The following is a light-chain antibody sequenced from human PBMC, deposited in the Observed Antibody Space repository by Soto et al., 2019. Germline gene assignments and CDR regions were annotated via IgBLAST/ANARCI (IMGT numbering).Light chain of an antibody. Sequence: EIVMTQSPATLSVSPGERATLSCRASQSVSSNLAWYQQKPGQAPRLLIYGASSRATGIPDRFSGSGSGTDFTDTISIVEDEDCAVYFCQKYCSSPQTLGQGTKVEIK. V-gene: IGKV3-20*01. CDR1: QSVSSN. CDR2: GAS. CDR3: QKYCSSPQT. J-gene: IGKJ1*01.